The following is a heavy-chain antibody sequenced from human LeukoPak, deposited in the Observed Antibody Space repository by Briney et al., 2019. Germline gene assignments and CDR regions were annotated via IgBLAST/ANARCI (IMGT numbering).Heavy chain of an antibody. Sequence: ASVKVSCKAPGYMFSCYYIHWERQAPGQGLEWMGWINPNSGATNYAQKFQGRVTMTRDTSISTAYMDLSSLKSDDTAVYYCARGAAVTPRSTDYIPWVYWGQGTLVTVSS. CDR1: GYMFSCYY. D-gene: IGHD2-21*02. CDR3: ARGAAVTPRSTDYIPWVY. J-gene: IGHJ4*02. CDR2: INPNSGAT. V-gene: IGHV1-2*02.